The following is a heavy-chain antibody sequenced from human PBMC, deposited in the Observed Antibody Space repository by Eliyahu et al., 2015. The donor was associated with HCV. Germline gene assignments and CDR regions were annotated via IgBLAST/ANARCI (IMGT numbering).Heavy chain of an antibody. CDR3: ARSNYGYTYVDS. Sequence: QVQLQESGPGLVKPSETLSLTCTVSGDSITSYYWSWVRQPPGKGLEWIGYIYYSGSTYYNPSLKSRVTISVDTSKNQFSLKVSSVTAADTAVYYCARSNYGYTYVDSWGQGTLVTVSS. J-gene: IGHJ4*02. D-gene: IGHD5-24*01. CDR1: GDSITSYY. V-gene: IGHV4-59*01. CDR2: IYYSGST.